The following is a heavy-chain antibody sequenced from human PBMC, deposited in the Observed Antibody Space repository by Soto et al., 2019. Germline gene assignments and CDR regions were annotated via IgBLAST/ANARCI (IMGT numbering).Heavy chain of an antibody. CDR1: GGSISSGGYY. D-gene: IGHD2-2*01. CDR2: IYDSGRT. Sequence: QVQLQESGPGLVKPSQTLSLTCTVSGGSISSGGYYWSWIRQHPGKGLEWIGYIYDSGRTYYNPSLKGQLTISVDMSKNQFSLKLSFMTAADTAVYHCARGRIVAAAIFRSGFDPWGQGTLVTVSS. CDR3: ARGRIVAAAIFRSGFDP. V-gene: IGHV4-31*01. J-gene: IGHJ5*02.